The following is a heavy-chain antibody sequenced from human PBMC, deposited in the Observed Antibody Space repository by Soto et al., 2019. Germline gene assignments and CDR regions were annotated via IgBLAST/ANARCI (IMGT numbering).Heavy chain of an antibody. Sequence: GGSLRLSCAASGFTFSSYAMHWVRQAPGKGLEYVSAISSNGGSTYYANSVKGRFTISRDNSKNTLYLQMGSLRAEDMAVYYCARESFYAFDIWGQGTMVTVSS. V-gene: IGHV3-64*01. CDR1: GFTFSSYA. D-gene: IGHD3-16*02. CDR2: ISSNGGST. J-gene: IGHJ3*02. CDR3: ARESFYAFDI.